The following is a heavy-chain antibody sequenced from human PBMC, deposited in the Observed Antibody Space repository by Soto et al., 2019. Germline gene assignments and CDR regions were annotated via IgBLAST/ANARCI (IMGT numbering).Heavy chain of an antibody. CDR2: IYPGDSDT. D-gene: IGHD3-3*01. Sequence: PGESLKISCKGSGYGFTSYWIGWVRQMPGKGLEWMGIIYPGDSDTRYSPSFQGQVTIVADKSISTAYLQWSSLKASDTAMYYCARHYYDFWSGYSRFDYGMDVWGQGTTVTVSS. J-gene: IGHJ6*02. CDR3: ARHYYDFWSGYSRFDYGMDV. CDR1: GYGFTSYW. V-gene: IGHV5-51*01.